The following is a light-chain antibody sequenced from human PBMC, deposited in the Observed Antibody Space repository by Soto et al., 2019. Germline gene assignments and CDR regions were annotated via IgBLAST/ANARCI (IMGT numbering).Light chain of an antibody. CDR1: QSVSSYY. Sequence: EIVLTQSPGTLSLSPGERATLSCRASQSVSSYYLAWYQQKPGQAPRLLIYAASSRATGIPDRFSGGGSGTDFTLTISRLEPEDLAVYYCQQCGSSPWTCGQGTKVEIK. CDR2: AAS. CDR3: QQCGSSPWT. V-gene: IGKV3-20*01. J-gene: IGKJ1*01.